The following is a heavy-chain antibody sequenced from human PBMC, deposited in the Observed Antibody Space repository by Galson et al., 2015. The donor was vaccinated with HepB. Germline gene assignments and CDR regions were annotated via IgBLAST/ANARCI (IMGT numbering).Heavy chain of an antibody. CDR2: IWYDGSNK. J-gene: IGHJ6*03. CDR1: GFTFSSYG. CDR3: ARGARPQANGRYYYYYMDV. V-gene: IGHV3-33*01. Sequence: SLRLSCAASGFTFSSYGMHWVRQAPGKGLEWVAVIWYDGSNKYYADSVKGRFTISRDNSKNTLYLQMNSLRAEDTAVYYCARGARPQANGRYYYYYMDVWGKGTTVTVSS.